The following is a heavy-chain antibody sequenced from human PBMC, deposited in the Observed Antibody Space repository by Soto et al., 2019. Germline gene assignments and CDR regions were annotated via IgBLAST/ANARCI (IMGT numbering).Heavy chain of an antibody. CDR1: GFSFNIYA. Sequence: GGSLRLSCAASGFSFNIYAMKWVRQAPGKGLECVSAISAGGGNTYYADSVKGRFTISRDNSKNTLYLQMNSLRADDTAVYYCAKGPRIAAAIYYYYYGMDVWGQGTTVTVSS. J-gene: IGHJ6*02. D-gene: IGHD6-13*01. V-gene: IGHV3-23*01. CDR3: AKGPRIAAAIYYYYYGMDV. CDR2: ISAGGGNT.